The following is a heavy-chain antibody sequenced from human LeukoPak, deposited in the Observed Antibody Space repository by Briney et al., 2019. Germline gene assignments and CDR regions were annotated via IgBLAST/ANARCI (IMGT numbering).Heavy chain of an antibody. D-gene: IGHD4-23*01. CDR1: GASISSFY. CDR2: IYYSGNT. Sequence: SETLSLTCTVSGASISSFYWTWIRQPPGKGLEWIGNIYYSGNTNYNPSLKSRVIISVDTSKTQFSLKLSSVTAADTAVYYCARGLRWSDYWDQGTLVTVSS. CDR3: ARGLRWSDY. V-gene: IGHV4-59*01. J-gene: IGHJ4*02.